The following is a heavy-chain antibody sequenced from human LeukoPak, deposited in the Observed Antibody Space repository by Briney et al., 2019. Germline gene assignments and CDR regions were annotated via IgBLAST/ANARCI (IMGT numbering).Heavy chain of an antibody. V-gene: IGHV4-59*11. D-gene: IGHD2-2*02. CDR2: IYDSGST. Sequence: SETLSLTCTLSGGSISSHYWSWIRQTPGKGLEWIGYIYDSGSTKYNPPLNSRVTISGDTSETQFSLKLSSVTAADTGVYYCARGVLPAILDYWGQGTLVTVSS. CDR1: GGSISSHY. CDR3: ARGVLPAILDY. J-gene: IGHJ4*02.